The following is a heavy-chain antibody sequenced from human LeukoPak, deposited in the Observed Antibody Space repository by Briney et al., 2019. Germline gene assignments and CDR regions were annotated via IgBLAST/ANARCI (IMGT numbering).Heavy chain of an antibody. V-gene: IGHV1-46*01. Sequence: VASVKVSCKASGYTFTSYYMHWVRQAPGQGLEWMGIINPSGGSTSYAQKFQGRVTMTRDTSTSTVYMELSSLRSEDTAVYFCASPFAIAAAGTDWYFDLWGRGTLVTVSS. CDR1: GYTFTSYY. CDR2: INPSGGST. J-gene: IGHJ2*01. D-gene: IGHD6-13*01. CDR3: ASPFAIAAAGTDWYFDL.